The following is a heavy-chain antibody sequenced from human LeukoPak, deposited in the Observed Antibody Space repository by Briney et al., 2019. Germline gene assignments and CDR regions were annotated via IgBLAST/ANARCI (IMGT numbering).Heavy chain of an antibody. CDR3: ARGADIVVVPAASPYWYFDL. V-gene: IGHV4-34*01. D-gene: IGHD2-2*01. Sequence: SETLSLTCAVYGGSFSGYYWSWIRQPPGKGLEWIGEINHSGSTNYNPSLKSRVTISVDTSKNQFSLKLSSVTAADTAVYYCARGADIVVVPAASPYWYFDLWGRGTLVTVSS. CDR2: INHSGST. J-gene: IGHJ2*01. CDR1: GGSFSGYY.